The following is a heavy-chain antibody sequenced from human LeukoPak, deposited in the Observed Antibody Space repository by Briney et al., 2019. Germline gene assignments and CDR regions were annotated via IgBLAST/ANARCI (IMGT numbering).Heavy chain of an antibody. V-gene: IGHV3-7*01. Sequence: GGSLRLSCAASGFTFSSYWMSWVRQAPGKGREWVANIKQDGSEKYYVDSVKGRFTISRDNAKNSLYLQMNSLRAEDTAVYYCARDRRYYDSSGSQGFDYWGQGTLVTVSS. CDR1: GFTFSSYW. J-gene: IGHJ4*02. CDR2: IKQDGSEK. CDR3: ARDRRYYDSSGSQGFDY. D-gene: IGHD3-22*01.